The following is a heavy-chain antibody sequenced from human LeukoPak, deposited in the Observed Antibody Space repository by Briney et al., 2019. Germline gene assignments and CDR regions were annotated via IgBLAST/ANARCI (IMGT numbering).Heavy chain of an antibody. CDR1: GYTFTGYY. D-gene: IGHD6-19*01. CDR3: ARAPYSSGWYPY. CDR2: INPNSGGT. V-gene: IGHV1-2*02. J-gene: IGHJ4*02. Sequence: ASVKVSCTASGYTFTGYYMHWVRQAPGQGLEWMGWINPNSGGTNYAQKFQGRVTMTRDTSISTAYMELSRLRSDDTAVYYCARAPYSSGWYPYWGQGTLVTVSS.